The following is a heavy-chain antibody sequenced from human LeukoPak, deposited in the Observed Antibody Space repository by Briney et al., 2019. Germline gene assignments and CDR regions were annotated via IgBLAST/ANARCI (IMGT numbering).Heavy chain of an antibody. V-gene: IGHV4-59*08. CDR1: GGSISSYY. Sequence: PSETLSLTCTVSGGSISSYYWSWIRQPPGKGLEWIGYIYYSGSTNYNPSLKSRLTISVDTSKNQFSLKLSSVTVTDTAVYYCASLTTVTQGYFDSWGQGTLVTVSS. CDR2: IYYSGST. J-gene: IGHJ4*02. D-gene: IGHD4-17*01. CDR3: ASLTTVTQGYFDS.